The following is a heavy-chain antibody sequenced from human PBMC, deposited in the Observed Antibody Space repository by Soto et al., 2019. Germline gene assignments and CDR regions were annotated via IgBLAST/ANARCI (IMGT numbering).Heavy chain of an antibody. CDR2: FSGSGVNA. CDR1: GFAFQNHG. D-gene: IGHD1-1*01. V-gene: IGHV3-20*01. Sequence: EVQLVESGGSVIRPGGSLRLSCAASGFAFQNHGMAWVRQVPGKGLEWVAGFSGSGVNAGYADSVKGRFTISRDNGDNSLYLEINNLGVEDTALYHCARKPHWQYWYFDLWGRGTLVTVSS. CDR3: ARKPHWQYWYFDL. J-gene: IGHJ2*01.